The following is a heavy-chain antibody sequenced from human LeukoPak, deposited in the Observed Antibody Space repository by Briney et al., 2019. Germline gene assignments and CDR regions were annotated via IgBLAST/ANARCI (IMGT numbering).Heavy chain of an antibody. Sequence: GGPLRLSCAASGFPFSSYGMHWARQAPGKGLGGVAVISYDGSNKYYADSVKGRFTISRDNSKNTLYLQMNSLRAEDTAVYYCAKIAAAGIGVDYWGQGTLVTVSS. J-gene: IGHJ4*02. CDR1: GFPFSSYG. D-gene: IGHD6-13*01. CDR3: AKIAAAGIGVDY. V-gene: IGHV3-30*18. CDR2: ISYDGSNK.